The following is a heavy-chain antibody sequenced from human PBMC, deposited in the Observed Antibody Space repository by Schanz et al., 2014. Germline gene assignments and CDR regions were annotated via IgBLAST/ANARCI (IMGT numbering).Heavy chain of an antibody. CDR3: AKDISDTSGKDDY. D-gene: IGHD3-22*01. V-gene: IGHV3-23*01. CDR2: LSEGGGGT. J-gene: IGHJ4*02. CDR1: TFTFDHYA. Sequence: EVQLLESGGGLVQPGGSLRLSCSASTFTFDHYAMTWVRQAPGKGLEWVAALSEGGGGTHYADSVRGRFTISRDNSKNTLFLQMNSMIVEDSAIYCCAKDISDTSGKDDYWGQGTLVTVSS.